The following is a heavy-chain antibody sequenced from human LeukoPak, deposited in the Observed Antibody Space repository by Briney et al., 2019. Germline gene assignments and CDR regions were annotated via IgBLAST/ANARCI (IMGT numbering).Heavy chain of an antibody. CDR1: GFTFSSYS. D-gene: IGHD3-10*01. Sequence: GGSLRLSCAASGFTFSSYSMNWVSQASGKGLEWVSYISSSSSTIYYADSVKGRFTISRDNAKNSLYLQMNSLRAEDTAVYYCARCRVLMADVWGKGTTVTVSS. V-gene: IGHV3-48*01. CDR3: ARCRVLMADV. J-gene: IGHJ6*04. CDR2: ISSSSSTI.